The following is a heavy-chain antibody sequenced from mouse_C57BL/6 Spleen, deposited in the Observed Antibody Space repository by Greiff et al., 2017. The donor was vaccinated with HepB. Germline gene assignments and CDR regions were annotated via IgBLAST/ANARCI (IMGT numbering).Heavy chain of an antibody. J-gene: IGHJ2*01. D-gene: IGHD5-1*01. CDR1: GYTFTSYW. V-gene: IGHV1-69*01. Sequence: VQLQESGAELVMPGASVKLSCKASGYTFTSYWMHWVKQRPGQGLEWIGEIDPSDSYTNYNQKFKGKSTLTVDKSSSTAYMQLSSLTSEDSAVYYCARGDGSTREEGYWGQGTTLTVSS. CDR3: ARGDGSTREEGY. CDR2: IDPSDSYT.